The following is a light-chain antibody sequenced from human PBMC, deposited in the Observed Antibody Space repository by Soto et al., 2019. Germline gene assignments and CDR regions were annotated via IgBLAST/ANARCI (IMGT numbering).Light chain of an antibody. CDR1: QSALFSASNKNY. Sequence: DVVLTQSPDSLAMSLGETATITCRTSQSALFSASNKNYIAWYQRRPGQPLRLLFYWASTRASGVPERFSGSGSGTDFTLTISSLQPDDAAIYYCQHYNSYSEAFGQGTKVELK. J-gene: IGKJ1*01. CDR2: WAS. CDR3: QHYNSYSEA. V-gene: IGKV4-1*01.